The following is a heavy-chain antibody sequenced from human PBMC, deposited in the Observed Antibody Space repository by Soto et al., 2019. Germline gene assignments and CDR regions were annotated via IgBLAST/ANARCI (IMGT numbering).Heavy chain of an antibody. CDR3: ARDCSGGSCYRYYYYYGMDV. CDR1: GGTFSSYA. CDR2: IIPIFGTA. J-gene: IGHJ6*02. Sequence: SVKVSCKASGGTFSSYAISWVRQAPGQGLEWMGGIIPIFGTANYAQKFQGRVTITADESTSTAYMELSSLRSEDTAVYYCARDCSGGSCYRYYYYYGMDVWGQGTTVTVS. V-gene: IGHV1-69*13. D-gene: IGHD2-15*01.